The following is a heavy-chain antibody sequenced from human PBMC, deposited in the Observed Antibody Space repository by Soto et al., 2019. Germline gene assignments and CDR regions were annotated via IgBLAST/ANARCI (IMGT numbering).Heavy chain of an antibody. Sequence: WGSLRLSCAASGFTFSSYSMNWVRQAPGKGLEWVSSISSSSSYIYYADSVKGRFTISRDNAKNSLYLQMNSLRAEDTAVYYCARVGPKQREALNDAFDIWGQGTMVTVSS. D-gene: IGHD6-25*01. CDR2: ISSSSSYI. CDR1: GFTFSSYS. CDR3: ARVGPKQREALNDAFDI. V-gene: IGHV3-21*01. J-gene: IGHJ3*02.